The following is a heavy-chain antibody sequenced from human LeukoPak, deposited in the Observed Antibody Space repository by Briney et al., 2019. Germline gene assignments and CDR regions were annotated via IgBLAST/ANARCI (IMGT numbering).Heavy chain of an antibody. CDR2: ICYSGGSK. CDR3: ANARGGGVMLPFDF. V-gene: IGHV3-23*01. J-gene: IGHJ4*02. CDR1: GFTFSSYA. D-gene: IGHD3-16*01. Sequence: RPGGSLRLSCAASGFTFSSYAMSWVRQAPGKGLEWLSAICYSGGSKYYADSVKGRFTISRDNSKHTLHLQMNSLRAEDTAVHYCANARGGGVMLPFDFWGEGALVTVSS.